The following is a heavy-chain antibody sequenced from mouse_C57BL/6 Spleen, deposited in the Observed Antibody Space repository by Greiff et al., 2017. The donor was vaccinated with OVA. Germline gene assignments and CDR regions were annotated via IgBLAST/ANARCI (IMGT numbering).Heavy chain of an antibody. D-gene: IGHD1-1*01. CDR2: IYPGSGST. CDR3: ARGGDDYYGSSPYFDY. CDR1: GYTFTSYW. V-gene: IGHV1-55*01. J-gene: IGHJ2*01. Sequence: VQLQQPGAELVKPGASVKMSCKASGYTFTSYWITWVKQRPGQGLEWVGDIYPGSGSTNYNEKFKSKATLTVDTSSSTAYMQISSLTSEDSAFYYSARGGDDYYGSSPYFDYWGQGPTLTVAS.